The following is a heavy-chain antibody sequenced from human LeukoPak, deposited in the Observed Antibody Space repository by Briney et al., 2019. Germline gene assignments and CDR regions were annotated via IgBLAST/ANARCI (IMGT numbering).Heavy chain of an antibody. CDR1: GFTFSSYG. CDR3: ARDKGRYDILTGYRTFDY. CDR2: IWYDGSNK. Sequence: GGSLRLPCAASGFTFSSYGMHWVRQAPGKGLEWVAVIWYDGSNKYYADSVKGRFTISRDNSKNTLYLQMNSLRGEDTAAYYCARDKGRYDILTGYRTFDYWGQGTLVTVSS. V-gene: IGHV3-33*01. J-gene: IGHJ4*02. D-gene: IGHD3-9*01.